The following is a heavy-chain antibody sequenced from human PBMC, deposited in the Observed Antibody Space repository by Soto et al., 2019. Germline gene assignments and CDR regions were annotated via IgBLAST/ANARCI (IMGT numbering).Heavy chain of an antibody. D-gene: IGHD2-15*01. J-gene: IGHJ4*02. V-gene: IGHV1-8*01. CDR1: GYTFTDYD. CDR2: MSPNSGKT. Sequence: GASVKVSCKTSGYTFTDYDVSWVRQASGQGLEWMGWMSPNSGKTGYVEKFQGRVTMTANTSLSTAYMELHSLRSEDTAIYFCARGRIGAAFWGQGTRVTVSS. CDR3: ARGRIGAAF.